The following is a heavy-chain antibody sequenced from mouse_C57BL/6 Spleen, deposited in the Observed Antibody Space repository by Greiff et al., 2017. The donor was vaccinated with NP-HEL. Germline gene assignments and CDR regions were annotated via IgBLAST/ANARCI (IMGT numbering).Heavy chain of an antibody. V-gene: IGHV3-6*01. Sequence: DVKLQESGPGLVKPSQSLSLSCSVTGYSITSGYYWYWIRQFPGNKLEWMGYISYDGSNNYNPSLKNRISITRDTSKNQFFLKLNSVTTEDTATYYCARAMITRAWFAYWGQGTLVTVSA. J-gene: IGHJ3*01. CDR1: GYSITSGYY. D-gene: IGHD2-4*01. CDR2: ISYDGSN. CDR3: ARAMITRAWFAY.